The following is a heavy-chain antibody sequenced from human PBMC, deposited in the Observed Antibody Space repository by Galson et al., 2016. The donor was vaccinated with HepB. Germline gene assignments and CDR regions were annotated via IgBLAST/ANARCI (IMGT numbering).Heavy chain of an antibody. CDR1: GYSISSNYY. Sequence: ETLSLTCPVSGYSISSNYYWGWIRQPPGKGLEWIGSVYLTGYTYDNPSVKNRVTISVDTSKNQFSLKLSSVTAADTAIYYCARGGIVGKPYFDYWGQGTLVTVSS. J-gene: IGHJ4*02. CDR3: ARGGIVGKPYFDY. D-gene: IGHD1-26*01. V-gene: IGHV4-38-2*02. CDR2: VYLTGYT.